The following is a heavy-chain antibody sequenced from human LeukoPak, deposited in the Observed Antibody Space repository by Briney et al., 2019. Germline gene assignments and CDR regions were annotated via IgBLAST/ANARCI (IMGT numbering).Heavy chain of an antibody. CDR2: IYYRGST. D-gene: IGHD2-21*02. CDR1: GGSLRSSNFY. CDR3: ARVVDGDCLVY. V-gene: IGHV4-39*01. J-gene: IGHJ4*02. Sequence: PSETLSLTCTVSGGSLRSSNFYWGWIRQPPGRGLEWIGSIYYRGSTYYNPSLKSRVPISVDTSQNQFFLTLRSVTTPDTAVVLSARVVDGDCLVYWGQGTLGSASS.